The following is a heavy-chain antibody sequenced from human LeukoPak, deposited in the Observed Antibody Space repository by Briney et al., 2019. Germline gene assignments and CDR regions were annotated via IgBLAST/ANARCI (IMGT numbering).Heavy chain of an antibody. CDR1: GFTFSDYT. D-gene: IGHD4-23*01. Sequence: RGGSLRLSCVASGFTFSDYTMHWVRQAPGKGLEYVSAISSYGDNTYYADSVKGRFTISRDNSKNTLYPQMGSLRVDDMAVYYCARATNSYGGNSDYWGQGTLVTVSS. J-gene: IGHJ4*02. CDR2: ISSYGDNT. CDR3: ARATNSYGGNSDY. V-gene: IGHV3-64*02.